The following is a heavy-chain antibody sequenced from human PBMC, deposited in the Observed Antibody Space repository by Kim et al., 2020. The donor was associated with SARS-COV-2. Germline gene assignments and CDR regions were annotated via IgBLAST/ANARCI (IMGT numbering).Heavy chain of an antibody. D-gene: IGHD3-3*01. J-gene: IGHJ6*02. CDR2: ISSSGSTI. Sequence: GGSLRLSCAASGFTFSDYYMSWIRQAPGKGLEWVSYISSSGSTIYYADSVKGRFTISRDNAKNSLYLQMNSLRAEDTAVYYCAQTTTNNVYDFWSGYYGDYYYYGMDVWGQGTTVTVSS. V-gene: IGHV3-11*01. CDR3: AQTTTNNVYDFWSGYYGDYYYYGMDV. CDR1: GFTFSDYY.